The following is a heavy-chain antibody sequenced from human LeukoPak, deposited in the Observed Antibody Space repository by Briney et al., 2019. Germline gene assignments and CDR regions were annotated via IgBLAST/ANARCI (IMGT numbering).Heavy chain of an antibody. J-gene: IGHJ6*03. CDR1: GYSISSGYY. V-gene: IGHV4-38-2*02. Sequence: SETLSLTCTVSGYSISSGYYWGWIRQPPGKGLEWIGRIYTSGSTNYNPSLKSRVTMSVDTSKNQFSLKLSSVTAADTAVYYCAREVADYGGYYYYHYMDVWGKGTTVTISS. D-gene: IGHD4-23*01. CDR2: IYTSGST. CDR3: AREVADYGGYYYYHYMDV.